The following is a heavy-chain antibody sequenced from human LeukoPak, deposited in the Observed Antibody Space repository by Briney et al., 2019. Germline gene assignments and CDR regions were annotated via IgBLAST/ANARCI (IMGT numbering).Heavy chain of an antibody. Sequence: ASVKVSCKASGYTFTSYAMHWVRQAPGQRLEWMGWINAGNGNTKYSQKFQGRVTITRDTSASTAYMELSRLRSDDTAVYYCARAGVGRYCSSTSCHDYYYYGMDVWGQGTTVTVSS. D-gene: IGHD2-2*01. CDR1: GYTFTSYA. CDR3: ARAGVGRYCSSTSCHDYYYYGMDV. V-gene: IGHV1-3*01. J-gene: IGHJ6*02. CDR2: INAGNGNT.